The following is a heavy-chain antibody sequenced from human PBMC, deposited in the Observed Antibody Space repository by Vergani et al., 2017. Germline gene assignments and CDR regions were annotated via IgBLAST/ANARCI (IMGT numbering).Heavy chain of an antibody. CDR3: ARVPGYSSSWYDY. D-gene: IGHD6-13*01. CDR2: IYTSGST. Sequence: QVQLQESGPGLVKPSQTLSLTCTVSGGSISSGSYYWSWIRQPAGKGLEWIGRIYTSGSTNYNPSLNSRVTMSVDTSKNQFSLKLSSVTAADTAVYYCARVPGYSSSWYDYWGQGTLVTVSS. V-gene: IGHV4-61*02. J-gene: IGHJ4*02. CDR1: GGSISSGSYY.